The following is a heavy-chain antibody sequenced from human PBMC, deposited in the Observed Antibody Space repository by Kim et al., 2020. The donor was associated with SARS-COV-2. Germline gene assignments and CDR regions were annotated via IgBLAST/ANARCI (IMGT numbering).Heavy chain of an antibody. J-gene: IGHJ6*02. CDR2: INPNSGGT. CDR3: ARVAGIDYYYYGMDV. D-gene: IGHD6-13*01. V-gene: IGHV1-2*06. Sequence: ASVKVSCKASGYTFTGYYMHWVRQAPGQGLEWMGRINPNSGGTNYAQKFQGRVTMTRDTSISTAYMELSRLRSDDTAVYYCARVAGIDYYYYGMDVWGQGTTVTVSS. CDR1: GYTFTGYY.